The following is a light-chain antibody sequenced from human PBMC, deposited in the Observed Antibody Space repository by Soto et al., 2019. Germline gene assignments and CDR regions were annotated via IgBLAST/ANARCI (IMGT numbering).Light chain of an antibody. V-gene: IGLV2-14*01. CDR1: SSDVGYYNY. CDR2: EVS. CDR3: SSYTSSSTYV. J-gene: IGLJ1*01. Sequence: QSALTQPASVSGSPGQSITISCTGTSSDVGYYNYVSWYQQHPGKAPKLMIYEVSNRPSGVSNRFSGSKSGNTASLTISGLQAEDEADYYCSSYTSSSTYVFGPGTKVTVL.